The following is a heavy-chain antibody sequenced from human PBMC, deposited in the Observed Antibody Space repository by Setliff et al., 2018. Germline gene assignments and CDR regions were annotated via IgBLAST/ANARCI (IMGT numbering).Heavy chain of an antibody. CDR2: IEQDGSDI. CDR1: GFTFSTYW. D-gene: IGHD6-25*01. V-gene: IGHV3-7*01. Sequence: GSLRLSCAASGFTFSTYWMSWVRQTPGKGLEWVANIEQDGSDIKYIDSVRGRFTISRDNAQKTLYLHMNNLRADNTAVFYCVPGRGSWGQGALVTVSS. CDR3: VPGRGS. J-gene: IGHJ5*02.